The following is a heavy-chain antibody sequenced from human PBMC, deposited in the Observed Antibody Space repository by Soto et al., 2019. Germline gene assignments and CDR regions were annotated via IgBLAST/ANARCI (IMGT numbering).Heavy chain of an antibody. CDR3: ARGREQQLVWYYYGMDV. V-gene: IGHV4-34*01. Sequence: PSETLSLTCAVYGGSFSGYYWGWIRQPPGKGLEWIGEINHSGSTNYNPSLKSRVTISVDTSKNQFSLKLSSVTAADTAVYYCARGREQQLVWYYYGMDVWGQGTTVTVSS. CDR1: GGSFSGYY. J-gene: IGHJ6*02. D-gene: IGHD6-13*01. CDR2: INHSGST.